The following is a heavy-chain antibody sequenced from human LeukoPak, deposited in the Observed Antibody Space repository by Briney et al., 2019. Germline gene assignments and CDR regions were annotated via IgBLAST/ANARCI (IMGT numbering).Heavy chain of an antibody. CDR3: AYRNTLDY. J-gene: IGHJ4*02. CDR2: MKPDGSEK. Sequence: GGSLRLSCAASGFSFSGHWMNWVRQPPGKGLEWVANMKPDGSEKYYVDSVKGRFTISRDDAKRSLDLQMDSLRAEDTAIYYCAYRNTLDYWGQGTLVTVSS. D-gene: IGHD1-26*01. CDR1: GFSFSGHW. V-gene: IGHV3-7*02.